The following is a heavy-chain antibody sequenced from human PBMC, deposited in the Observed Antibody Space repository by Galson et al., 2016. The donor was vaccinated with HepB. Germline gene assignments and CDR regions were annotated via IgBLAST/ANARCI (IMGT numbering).Heavy chain of an antibody. CDR2: IIPLFGTA. J-gene: IGHJ5*02. CDR3: AKDGLQLRRDSWFDP. Sequence: SVKVSCKASGGTFSNYAISWVRQAPGQGLEWMGGIIPLFGTADYAQKFQGRVTITADESTTTAYMELSSLRSEDTAVYYCAKDGLQLRRDSWFDPWGQGTLVTVSS. D-gene: IGHD5-24*01. V-gene: IGHV1-69*13. CDR1: GGTFSNYA.